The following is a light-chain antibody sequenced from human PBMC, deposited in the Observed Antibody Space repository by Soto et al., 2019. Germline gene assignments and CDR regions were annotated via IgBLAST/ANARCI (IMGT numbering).Light chain of an antibody. CDR1: QSISSW. CDR3: QQYNSYSPEKT. Sequence: DIQMTQSPSTLSASVGDRVTITCRASQSISSWLAWYQQKPGKAPKLLIYDASSLESGVPSRFSGSGSGTEFTLTISSLQPDDFATYYCQQYNSYSPEKTFSQGTKVEIK. V-gene: IGKV1-5*01. CDR2: DAS. J-gene: IGKJ1*01.